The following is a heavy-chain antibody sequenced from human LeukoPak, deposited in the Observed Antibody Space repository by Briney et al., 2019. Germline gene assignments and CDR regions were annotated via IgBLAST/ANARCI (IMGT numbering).Heavy chain of an antibody. V-gene: IGHV1-8*01. J-gene: IGHJ3*02. CDR3: AREAKADYDFWSGYYRPENDAFDI. Sequence: ASVKVSCKASGYTFTSYDINWVRQAPGQGLEWMGWMNPNSGNTGYAQKFQGRVTMTRNTSISTAYMELSSLRSEDTAVYYCAREAKADYDFWSGYYRPENDAFDIWGQGTMVTVSS. CDR2: MNPNSGNT. CDR1: GYTFTSYD. D-gene: IGHD3-3*01.